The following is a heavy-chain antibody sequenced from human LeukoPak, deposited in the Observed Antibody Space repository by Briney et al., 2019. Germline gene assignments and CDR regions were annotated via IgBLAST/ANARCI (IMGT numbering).Heavy chain of an antibody. CDR1: GFTLSNYG. D-gene: IGHD3-16*02. J-gene: IGHJ4*02. Sequence: GGSLRLSCAASGFTLSNYGMSWVRQAPGKGLEWVSLISRSGGSTYYADSVKGRFTISRDNSKNTLYLQMNSLRAGDTAVYYCAKGGVWGSYRKYYFDYWGQGTLVTVSS. CDR2: ISRSGGST. V-gene: IGHV3-23*01. CDR3: AKGGVWGSYRKYYFDY.